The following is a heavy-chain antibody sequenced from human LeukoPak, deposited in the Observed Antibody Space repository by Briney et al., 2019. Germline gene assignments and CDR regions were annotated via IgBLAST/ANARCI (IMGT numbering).Heavy chain of an antibody. J-gene: IGHJ4*02. CDR3: ARNYDSSGQYYFDY. V-gene: IGHV1-18*01. D-gene: IGHD3-22*01. CDR1: GYTFTSYG. Sequence: ASVKVSCKASGYTFTSYGISWVRQAPGQGLEWMGWINAYSGNTHYAQKLQGRVTMTTDTSTSTAYMELSSLRSEDTAVYYCARNYDSSGQYYFDYWGQGTLVTVSS. CDR2: INAYSGNT.